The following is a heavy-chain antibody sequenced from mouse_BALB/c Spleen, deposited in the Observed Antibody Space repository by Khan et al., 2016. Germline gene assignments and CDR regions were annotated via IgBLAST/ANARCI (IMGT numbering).Heavy chain of an antibody. CDR3: NACDYNAMDY. V-gene: IGHV14-4*02. Sequence: VQLPPSGAELVRSGASVKLSCTASGFNIKDYYMHWVKQRPEQGLEWIGWIDPETGDTEYAPKFQGKATMTADTSSNTAYLQLSSLTSEDTAVYYGNACDYNAMDYWGQGTSVTVSS. J-gene: IGHJ4*01. CDR1: GFNIKDYY. CDR2: IDPETGDT.